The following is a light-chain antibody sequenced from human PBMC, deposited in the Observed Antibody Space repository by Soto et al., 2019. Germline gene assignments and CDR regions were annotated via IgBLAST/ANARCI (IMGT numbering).Light chain of an antibody. Sequence: DLQMTQSPSTLSASVGDRVTITCRASPSISDSLAWYQQKPGKAPKLLIYEASSLKSGVPSRFSGSRSGTEYTLTISSLQPDDFATYYCQQYNGYWTFGQGTKVEIK. V-gene: IGKV1-5*03. CDR2: EAS. J-gene: IGKJ1*01. CDR3: QQYNGYWT. CDR1: PSISDS.